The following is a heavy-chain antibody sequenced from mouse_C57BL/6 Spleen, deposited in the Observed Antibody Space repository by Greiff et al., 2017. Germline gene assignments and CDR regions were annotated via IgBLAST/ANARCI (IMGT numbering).Heavy chain of an antibody. CDR1: GFTFSDYG. J-gene: IGHJ3*01. V-gene: IGHV5-17*01. CDR2: ISSGSSTI. Sequence: EVQQVESGGGLVKPGGSLKLSCAASGFTFSDYGMHWVRQAPEKGLEWVAYISSGSSTIYYADTVKGRFTISRDNAKNTLFLQMTSLRSEDTAMXYCARSYGSSFTWFAYWGQGTLVTVSA. CDR3: ARSYGSSFTWFAY. D-gene: IGHD1-1*01.